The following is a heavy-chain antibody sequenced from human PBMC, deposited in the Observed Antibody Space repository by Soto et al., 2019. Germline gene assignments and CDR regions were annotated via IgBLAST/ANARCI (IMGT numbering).Heavy chain of an antibody. CDR1: GFSITNTW. CDR3: SSYPDFWRGNTPL. D-gene: IGHD3-3*01. CDR2: VKSKADGGTA. V-gene: IGHV3-15*07. Sequence: GGSLRLSCAASGFSITNTWMHWVRQAPEKGLEWVGRVKSKADGGTADYAAPVKGRFTVSRDDSKNTQYLQMNSLKMEDTAVYCCSSYPDFWRGNTPLWGQGTLVTVS. J-gene: IGHJ4*02.